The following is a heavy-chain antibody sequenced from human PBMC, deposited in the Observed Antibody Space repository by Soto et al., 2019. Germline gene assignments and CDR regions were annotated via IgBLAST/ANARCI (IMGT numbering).Heavy chain of an antibody. CDR1: GFTFSFYA. V-gene: IGHV3-30*04. CDR2: ISYNGRNK. J-gene: IGHJ4*02. Sequence: VQLVESGGGLVQPGGSLRLSCAASGFTFSFYAMHWVRQAPGKGLEWVAVISYNGRNKHYVDSVKGRFTTSRDNSQDTLYLQMDSLRPDDTAVYYCARQAKIGDRSQFYFDSWGQGTLVTVSS. CDR3: ARQAKIGDRSQFYFDS. D-gene: IGHD3-16*01.